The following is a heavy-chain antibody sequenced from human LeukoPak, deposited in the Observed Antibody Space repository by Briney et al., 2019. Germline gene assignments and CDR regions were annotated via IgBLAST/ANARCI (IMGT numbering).Heavy chain of an antibody. Sequence: SETLSLTCTVSGGSISSTSYYWGWIRQPPGKGLEWIGSIYYSGGTYYNPSLKSRVTISVDTSKNQFSLNLSSVTAADTAVYYCARAALLRSWFDPWGQGTLVTVSS. J-gene: IGHJ5*02. V-gene: IGHV4-39*01. CDR1: GGSISSTSYY. CDR2: IYYSGGT. CDR3: ARAALLRSWFDP. D-gene: IGHD4-17*01.